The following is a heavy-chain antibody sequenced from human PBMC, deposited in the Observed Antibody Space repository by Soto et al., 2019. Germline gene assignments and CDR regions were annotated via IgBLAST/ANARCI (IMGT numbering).Heavy chain of an antibody. CDR1: GGSISSYY. Sequence: PSETLSLTCTVSGGSISSYYWSWIRQPPGKGLEWIGYIYYSGSTNYNPSLKSRVTISVDTSKNQFSLKLSSVTAADTAVYYCARQRLDYGDYLPREYYFDYWGQGTLVTVSS. J-gene: IGHJ4*02. CDR3: ARQRLDYGDYLPREYYFDY. D-gene: IGHD4-17*01. V-gene: IGHV4-59*08. CDR2: IYYSGST.